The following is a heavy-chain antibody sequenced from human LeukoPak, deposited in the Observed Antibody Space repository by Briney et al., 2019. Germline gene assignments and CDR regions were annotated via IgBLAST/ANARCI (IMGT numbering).Heavy chain of an antibody. CDR1: GFSFSSYS. CDR3: AREGRDADPRVSDY. D-gene: IGHD6-6*01. CDR2: ISSSSIYI. J-gene: IGHJ4*02. Sequence: GGSLRLSCAASGFSFSSYSMNWVRQAPGKGLEWVSSISSSSIYIYYADSVRGRFTISRDNANNSLYLQMNSLRAEDTAVYYCAREGRDADPRVSDYWGQGTLVTVAS. V-gene: IGHV3-21*04.